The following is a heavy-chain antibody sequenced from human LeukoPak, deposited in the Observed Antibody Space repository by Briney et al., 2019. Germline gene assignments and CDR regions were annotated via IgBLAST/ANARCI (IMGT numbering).Heavy chain of an antibody. D-gene: IGHD3-3*01. J-gene: IGHJ5*02. Sequence: PGGSLRLSCAASGFTFSNYAFSWVRQAPGKGLEWVSGFCGGYSDTNYADSVKGRFTISRDNSRNTLYLQMNSLRAEDTAVYYCAKEFGDFWSGYQGAFTSWGQGTLVTVSS. CDR3: AKEFGDFWSGYQGAFTS. V-gene: IGHV3-23*01. CDR1: GFTFSNYA. CDR2: FCGGYSDT.